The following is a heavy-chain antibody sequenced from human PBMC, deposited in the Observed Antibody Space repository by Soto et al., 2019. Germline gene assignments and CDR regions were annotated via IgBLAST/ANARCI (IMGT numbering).Heavy chain of an antibody. J-gene: IGHJ4*02. CDR2: IYTSGST. CDR1: GGSISSYY. D-gene: IGHD3-3*01. Sequence: SETLSLTCTVSGGSISSYYWSWIRQPAGKGLEWIGRIYTSGSTNYNPSLKSRVTMSVDTSKNQFSLKLSSVTAADTAVYYCAREGIRHDFWSGSPLDHYFDYWGQGXLVTVYS. V-gene: IGHV4-4*07. CDR3: AREGIRHDFWSGSPLDHYFDY.